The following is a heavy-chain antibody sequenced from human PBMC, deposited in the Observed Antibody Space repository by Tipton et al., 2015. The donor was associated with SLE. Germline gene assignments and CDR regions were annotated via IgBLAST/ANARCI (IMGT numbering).Heavy chain of an antibody. D-gene: IGHD6-6*01. CDR2: IYYSGST. J-gene: IGHJ5*02. CDR3: ARGGIAARWFAP. Sequence: TLSLTCTVSGGSISSYYWSWIRQPPGKGLKWMGYIYYSGSTNYNPSLKSRVTISVDTSKNQFSLKLSSVTAADTAVYYCARGGIAARWFAPWGQGTLVTVSS. V-gene: IGHV4-59*01. CDR1: GGSISSYY.